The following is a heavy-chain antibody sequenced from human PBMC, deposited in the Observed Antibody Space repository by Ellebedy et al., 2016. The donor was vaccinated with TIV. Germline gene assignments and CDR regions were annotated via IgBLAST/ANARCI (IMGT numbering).Heavy chain of an antibody. J-gene: IGHJ4*02. V-gene: IGHV4-31*11. CDR1: GGSISSGPYY. Sequence: LRLXXAVSGGSISSGPYYWNWIRQHPGKGLEWIGYIYSGGSTYYSPSLKSRVTISLDTSKNQFSLKLTSVTAADTAVYYCARGIEQWLTYWGQGTLVTVSS. CDR2: IYSGGST. CDR3: ARGIEQWLTY. D-gene: IGHD6-19*01.